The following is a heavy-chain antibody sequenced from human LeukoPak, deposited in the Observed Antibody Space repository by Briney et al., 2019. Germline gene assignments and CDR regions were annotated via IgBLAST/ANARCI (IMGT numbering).Heavy chain of an antibody. CDR1: GYTFTGYY. Sequence: ASVKVSCKASGYTFTGYYMHWVRQAPGQGLEWMGWINPNSGGTNYAQKFQGRVTMTRDTSISTAYMELSRLRSDDTAVYYCARVHYDSSGYYSWGQGTLGTVSS. J-gene: IGHJ5*02. D-gene: IGHD3-22*01. CDR2: INPNSGGT. V-gene: IGHV1-2*02. CDR3: ARVHYDSSGYYS.